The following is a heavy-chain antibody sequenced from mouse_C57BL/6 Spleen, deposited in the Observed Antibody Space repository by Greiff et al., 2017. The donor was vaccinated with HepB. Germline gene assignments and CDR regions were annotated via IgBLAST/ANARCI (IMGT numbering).Heavy chain of an antibody. CDR1: GFTFSSYA. Sequence: EVQLVESGGGLVKPGGSLKLSCAASGFTFSSYAMSWVRQTPEKRLEWVATISDGGSYTYYPDNVKGRFTISRDNAKNNLYLQMSHLKSEDTAMYYCARDRGLFFAYWGQGTLVTVSA. CDR3: ARDRGLFFAY. J-gene: IGHJ3*01. D-gene: IGHD3-1*01. V-gene: IGHV5-4*01. CDR2: ISDGGSYT.